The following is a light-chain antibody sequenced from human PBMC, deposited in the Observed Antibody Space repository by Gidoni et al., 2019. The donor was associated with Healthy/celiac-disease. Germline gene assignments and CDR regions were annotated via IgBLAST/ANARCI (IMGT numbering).Light chain of an antibody. CDR2: KDS. J-gene: IGLJ3*02. CDR1: ALPQQY. CDR3: QSADSSGTSWV. Sequence: SYELTQPPSVSVSPGQTARITCSGDALPQQYAYWYQQKPRQAPVLVIYKDSERPSGIPERFSGSSSGTTVTLTISGVQAEDEADYYCQSADSSGTSWVFGGGTKLTVL. V-gene: IGLV3-25*02.